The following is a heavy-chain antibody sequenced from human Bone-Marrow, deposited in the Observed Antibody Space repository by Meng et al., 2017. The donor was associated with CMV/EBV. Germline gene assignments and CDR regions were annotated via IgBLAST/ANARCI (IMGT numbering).Heavy chain of an antibody. J-gene: IGHJ6*02. V-gene: IGHV3-21*01. CDR3: ARDGEYCSGGSCQNYYYYGMDV. CDR2: ISSSSSYI. Sequence: GGSLRLSCAASGFTFSSYSMNWVRQAPGKGLEWVSSISSSSSYIYYADSVKGRFTISRDNAKNSLYLQMNSLRAEDTAVYYCARDGEYCSGGSCQNYYYYGMDVWGQGTTVTVSS. D-gene: IGHD2-15*01. CDR1: GFTFSSYS.